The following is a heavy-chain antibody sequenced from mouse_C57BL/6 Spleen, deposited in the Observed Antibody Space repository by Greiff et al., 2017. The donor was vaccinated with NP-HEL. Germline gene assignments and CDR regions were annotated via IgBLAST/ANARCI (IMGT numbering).Heavy chain of an antibody. Sequence: ESGPGLVKPSQSLSLTCSVTGYSITSGYYWNWIRQFPGNKLEWMGYISYDGSNNYNPSLKNRISITRDTSKNQFFLKLNSVTTEDTATYYCARGGITTDFDYWGQGTTLTVSS. CDR3: ARGGITTDFDY. D-gene: IGHD1-1*01. V-gene: IGHV3-6*01. CDR1: GYSITSGYY. CDR2: ISYDGSN. J-gene: IGHJ2*01.